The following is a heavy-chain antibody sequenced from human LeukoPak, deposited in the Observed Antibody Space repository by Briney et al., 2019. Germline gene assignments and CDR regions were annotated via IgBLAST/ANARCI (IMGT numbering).Heavy chain of an antibody. CDR3: ARDQRPGWGEYFQH. J-gene: IGHJ1*01. D-gene: IGHD3-16*01. CDR2: IWYDGSNK. CDR1: EFTLSSYG. V-gene: IGHV3-33*01. Sequence: GRSLRLSCAASEFTLSSYGMHWVRQAPGKGLEWVAVIWYDGSNKYYADSVKGRFTISRDNSKNTVYLQMNSLRVEDTAVYYCARDQRPGWGEYFQHWGQGTLVTVSS.